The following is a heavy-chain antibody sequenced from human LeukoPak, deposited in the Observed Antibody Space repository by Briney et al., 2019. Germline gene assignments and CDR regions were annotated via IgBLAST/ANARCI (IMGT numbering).Heavy chain of an antibody. Sequence: PGGSLRLSCAASGFTFSSYSMNWVRQAPGKGLEWVSVISDSGGSTYYADSVKGRFTISRDNSKNMLYLQMNSLRAEDTAVYLCVRSAVIPDNWFDPWGQGTLVTVSS. CDR3: VRSAVIPDNWFDP. CDR2: ISDSGGST. J-gene: IGHJ5*02. CDR1: GFTFSSYS. V-gene: IGHV3-23*01. D-gene: IGHD2/OR15-2a*01.